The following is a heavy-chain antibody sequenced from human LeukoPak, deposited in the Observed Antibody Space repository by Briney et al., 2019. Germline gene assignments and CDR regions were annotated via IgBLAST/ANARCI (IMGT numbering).Heavy chain of an antibody. CDR2: IKQDGSEK. Sequence: VGSLRLSCAASGFTFSSYWMSWVRQAPGKGLEWVANIKQDGSEKYYVDSVKGRFTISRDNGKNSLYMQMNSLRAEDTAVYYCAREPDQGYSSGWYYWGQGTLVTVSS. V-gene: IGHV3-7*01. CDR3: AREPDQGYSSGWYY. CDR1: GFTFSSYW. D-gene: IGHD6-19*01. J-gene: IGHJ4*02.